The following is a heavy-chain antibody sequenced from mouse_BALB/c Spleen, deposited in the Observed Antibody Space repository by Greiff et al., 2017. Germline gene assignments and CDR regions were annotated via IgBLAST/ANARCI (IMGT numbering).Heavy chain of an antibody. J-gene: IGHJ1*01. CDR2: ISSGSSTI. Sequence: EVMLVESGGGLVQPGGSRKLSCAASGFTFSSFGMHWVRQAPEKGLEWVAYISSGSSTIYYADTVKGRFTISRDNPKNTLFLQMTSLRSEDTAMYYCARDYGYGYFDVWGAGTTATVSS. D-gene: IGHD1-1*01. V-gene: IGHV5-17*02. CDR1: GFTFSSFG. CDR3: ARDYGYGYFDV.